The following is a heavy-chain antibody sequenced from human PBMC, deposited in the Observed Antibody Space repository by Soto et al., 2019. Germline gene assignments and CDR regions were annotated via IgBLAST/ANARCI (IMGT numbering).Heavy chain of an antibody. D-gene: IGHD2-15*01. Sequence: ASVKVSCKASGYTFTSYGISWVRQALGQGLEWMGWISAYNGNTNYAQKLQGRVTMTTDTSTSTAYMELRSLRSDDTAVYYCARVRIVVVVAATRGGAFDIWGQGTMVTVSS. V-gene: IGHV1-18*04. CDR3: ARVRIVVVVAATRGGAFDI. CDR2: ISAYNGNT. J-gene: IGHJ3*02. CDR1: GYTFTSYG.